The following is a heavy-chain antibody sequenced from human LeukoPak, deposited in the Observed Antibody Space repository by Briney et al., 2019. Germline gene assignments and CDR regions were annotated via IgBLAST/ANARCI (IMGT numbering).Heavy chain of an antibody. CDR1: GGSFSGYY. J-gene: IGHJ6*02. Sequence: PSETLSLTCAVYGGSFSGYYWSWIRQPPGKGLEWIGEINHSGSTNYNPSLKSRVTISVDTSKNQFSLKLSSVTAADTAVYYCARGHCSGGSCAGLYYYYYGMDVWGQGTTVTVSS. V-gene: IGHV4-34*01. CDR2: INHSGST. D-gene: IGHD2-15*01. CDR3: ARGHCSGGSCAGLYYYYYGMDV.